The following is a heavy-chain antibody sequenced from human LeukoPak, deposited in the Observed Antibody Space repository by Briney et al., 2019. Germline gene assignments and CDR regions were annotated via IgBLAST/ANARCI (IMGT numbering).Heavy chain of an antibody. CDR2: ISYDGSNK. CDR1: GFTFSSYA. V-gene: IGHV3-30*04. J-gene: IGHJ4*02. CDR3: ARDFLPMSSSWYEYY. Sequence: GGSLRLSCAASGFTFSSYAMHWVRQAPGKGLEWVAVISYDGSNKYYADSVKGRLTISRDNSKNTLYLQMNSLRAEDTAVYYCARDFLPMSSSWYEYYWGQGTLVTVSS. D-gene: IGHD6-13*01.